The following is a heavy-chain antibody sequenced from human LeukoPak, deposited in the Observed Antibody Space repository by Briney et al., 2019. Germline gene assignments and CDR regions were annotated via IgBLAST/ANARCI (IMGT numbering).Heavy chain of an antibody. CDR1: GGSFSGYY. CDR3: ATLPNYDILTGYSY. V-gene: IGHV4-34*01. Sequence: PSETLSLTCAVYGGSFSGYYWSWIRQPPGKGLEWIGEINHSGSTNYNPFLKSRVTISVDTSKNQFSLKLSSVTAADTAVYYCATLPNYDILTGYSYWGQGTLVTVSS. J-gene: IGHJ4*02. D-gene: IGHD3-9*01. CDR2: INHSGST.